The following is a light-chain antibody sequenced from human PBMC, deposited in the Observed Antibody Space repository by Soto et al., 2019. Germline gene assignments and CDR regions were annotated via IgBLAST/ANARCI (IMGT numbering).Light chain of an antibody. CDR3: GSYTNSRTYV. V-gene: IGLV2-14*03. CDR2: DVT. CDR1: STDVGSYNF. Sequence: QSALTPPASVSGSPGQSITISCTGTSTDVGSYNFVSWFQQHPAKTPKLVISDVTSRPSGVSKRFSGSKSGNTASLTSSGLQPENEADYYCGSYTNSRTYVFGTGTKLTVL. J-gene: IGLJ1*01.